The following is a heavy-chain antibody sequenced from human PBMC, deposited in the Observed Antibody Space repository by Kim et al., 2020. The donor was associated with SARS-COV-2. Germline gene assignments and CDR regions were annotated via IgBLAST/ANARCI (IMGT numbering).Heavy chain of an antibody. CDR1: GGSVSSGSYY. CDR2: IYYSGSA. Sequence: SETLSLTCTVSGGSVSSGSYYWSWIRQPPGKGLEWIGYIYYSGSANYNPSLKSRVTISVDTSKNQFSLKLSSVTAADTAVYYCASGGSGIAASGVKYWGQGTLVTVSS. V-gene: IGHV4-61*01. CDR3: ASGGSGIAASGVKY. J-gene: IGHJ4*02. D-gene: IGHD6-13*01.